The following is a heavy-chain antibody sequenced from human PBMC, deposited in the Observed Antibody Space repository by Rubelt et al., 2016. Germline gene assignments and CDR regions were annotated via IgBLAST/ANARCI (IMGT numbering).Heavy chain of an antibody. J-gene: IGHJ4*02. CDR2: INHSGST. CDR1: GGSFSGYY. D-gene: IGHD2-21*01. Sequence: QVQLQQWGAGLLKPSETLSLTCAVYGGSFSGYYWSWIRQPPGKGLEWIGEINHSGSTNYNPSLKSRVTISVDTSKNQFSLKLSSVTAADTAVYYCARGWIAMNFDYWGQGTLVTVSS. CDR3: ARGWIAMNFDY. V-gene: IGHV4-34*01.